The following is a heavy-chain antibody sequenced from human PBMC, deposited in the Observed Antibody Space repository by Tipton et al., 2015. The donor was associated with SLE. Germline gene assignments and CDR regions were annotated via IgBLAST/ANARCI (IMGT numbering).Heavy chain of an antibody. J-gene: IGHJ3*02. CDR1: GLTVSRHY. D-gene: IGHD6-13*01. CDR2: IYSDGTT. CDR3: AEGGSSWYYDAFDI. V-gene: IGHV3-53*05. Sequence: SLRLSCAASGLTVSRHYMSWVRQAPGKGLEWVSVIYSDGTTYYADSVKGRFTISRDNSKNTLYLQMNSLRAEDTAVYYCAEGGSSWYYDAFDIWGQGTMVTVSS.